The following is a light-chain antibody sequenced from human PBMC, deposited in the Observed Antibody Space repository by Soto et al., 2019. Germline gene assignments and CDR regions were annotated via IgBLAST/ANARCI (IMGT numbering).Light chain of an antibody. CDR3: SSYTSSSTLV. Sequence: QSALTQPRSVSGSPGQSVTISCTGTSSDVGGYNYVSWYQHNPGKAPKLMIFDVSNRPSGVSNRFSGSKSGNTASLTISGLQAEDEADYYCSSYTSSSTLVFGGGTKLTVL. CDR1: SSDVGGYNY. CDR2: DVS. J-gene: IGLJ3*02. V-gene: IGLV2-14*03.